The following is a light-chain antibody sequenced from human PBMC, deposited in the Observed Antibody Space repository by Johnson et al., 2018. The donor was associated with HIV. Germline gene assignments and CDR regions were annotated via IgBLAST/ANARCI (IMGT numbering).Light chain of an antibody. V-gene: IGLV1-51*02. CDR1: SSNIGNNY. CDR3: GTWDSSLSASYV. J-gene: IGLJ1*01. Sequence: QSVLTQPPSVSAAPGQKVTISCSGSSSNIGNNYVSWYQQLPGTAPKLLIYENNKRPSGIPDRFSGSKSGTSATLGITGLQTGDEVDYYCGTWDSSLSASYVFGTGTKVTAL. CDR2: ENN.